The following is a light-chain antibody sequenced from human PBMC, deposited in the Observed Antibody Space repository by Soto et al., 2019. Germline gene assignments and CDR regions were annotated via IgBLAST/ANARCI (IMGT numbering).Light chain of an antibody. CDR2: LGS. Sequence: DIVMTQSPLSLPVTPGEPASISCRSSQSLLHRNGHNYLDWYVQKPGQSPQLPIYLGSNRPSGVPDRFSSSGSGTDFTLKISRVEAEDVGVYYCMQPLQTPWTFGQGTKV. V-gene: IGKV2-28*01. J-gene: IGKJ1*01. CDR1: QSLLHRNGHNY. CDR3: MQPLQTPWT.